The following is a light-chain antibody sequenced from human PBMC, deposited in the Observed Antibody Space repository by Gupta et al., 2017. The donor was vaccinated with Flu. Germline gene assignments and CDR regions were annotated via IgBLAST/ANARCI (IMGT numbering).Light chain of an antibody. J-gene: IGKJ1*01. CDR2: GAS. CDR3: QQYNRWPRT. V-gene: IGKV3-15*01. Sequence: PATLSVSPRERATLSCRASQSVGSSLAWYQQTPGQAPRLLISGASTSATGIPDRFSDWGSGTDFTLTISSLQSEDFAVYYCQQYNRWPRTFGQGTKVEIK. CDR1: QSVGSS.